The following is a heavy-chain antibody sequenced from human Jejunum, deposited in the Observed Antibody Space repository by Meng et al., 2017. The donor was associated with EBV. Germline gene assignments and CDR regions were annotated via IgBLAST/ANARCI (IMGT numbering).Heavy chain of an antibody. CDR3: ARRYGDYVRYFDS. CDR2: IYWDENK. V-gene: IGHV2-5*02. D-gene: IGHD4-17*01. J-gene: IGHJ4*02. Sequence: QITLKESGXTLVKXXXTLTLTCXVSGFSLSTSGVGVGWIRQPPGTALEWLAHIYWDENKRYSTSLRSRLSIMKDTSKSQVVLTMTNMDPVDTATYYCARRYGDYVRYFDSWGQGILVTVSS. CDR1: GFSLSTSGVG.